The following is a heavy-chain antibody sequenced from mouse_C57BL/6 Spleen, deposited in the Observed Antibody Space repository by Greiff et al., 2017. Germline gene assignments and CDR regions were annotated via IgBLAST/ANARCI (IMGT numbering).Heavy chain of an antibody. Sequence: VQLQQSGPELVKPGASVKISCKASGYSFTGYYMHWVKQSPEQSLEWIGEINPSTGGTTYNQKFKAKATLTVDKSSSTAYMQLKSLTSEDSAVYDCARSPYGNDALGVWGTGTTVTVSS. CDR3: ARSPYGNDALGV. D-gene: IGHD2-10*02. V-gene: IGHV1-42*01. CDR2: INPSTGGT. J-gene: IGHJ1*03. CDR1: GYSFTGYY.